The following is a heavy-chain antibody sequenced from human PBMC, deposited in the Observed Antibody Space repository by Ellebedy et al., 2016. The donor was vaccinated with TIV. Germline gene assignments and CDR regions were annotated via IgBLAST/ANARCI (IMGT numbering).Heavy chain of an antibody. J-gene: IGHJ4*02. CDR3: TRARREYASGWDPFDY. V-gene: IGHV3-23*01. CDR1: GFTFSSYT. Sequence: GGSLRLSXAASGFTFSSYTMIWVRQAPGKGLEWVSSISASGGSTYYADSVKGRFTISRDNSRSTLHLQMNSLRAEDTAVYYCTRARREYASGWDPFDYWGQGTLVTVSS. D-gene: IGHD6-19*01. CDR2: ISASGGST.